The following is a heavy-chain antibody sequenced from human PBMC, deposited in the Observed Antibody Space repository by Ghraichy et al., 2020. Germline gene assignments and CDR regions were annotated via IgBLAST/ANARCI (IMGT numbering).Heavy chain of an antibody. J-gene: IGHJ4*02. CDR1: GGTISNSRHY. CDR3: ARFIIGWYYFDF. CDR2: ISQSRST. V-gene: IGHV4-39*01. D-gene: IGHD6-19*01. Sequence: TLSLTCGVSGGTISNSRHYWAWVRQPPGKGLEWIGRISQSRSTDYNSSLTSRVSISVDTSKNQFSLTVRSLNAADTAVYFCARFIIGWYYFDFWGPGTLVSVSS.